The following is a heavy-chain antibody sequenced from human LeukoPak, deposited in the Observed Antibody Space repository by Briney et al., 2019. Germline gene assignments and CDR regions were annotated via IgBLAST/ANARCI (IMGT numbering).Heavy chain of an antibody. J-gene: IGHJ4*02. CDR1: GGTFSSYA. V-gene: IGHV1-8*02. Sequence: ASVKVSCKASGGTFSSYAISWVRQAPGQGLEWMGWMNPNSGNTGYAQKFQGRVTMTRNTSISTAYMELSSLRSEDTAVYYCARGRVVAGGLYFDYWGQGTLVTVSS. CDR2: MNPNSGNT. CDR3: ARGRVVAGGLYFDY. D-gene: IGHD2-15*01.